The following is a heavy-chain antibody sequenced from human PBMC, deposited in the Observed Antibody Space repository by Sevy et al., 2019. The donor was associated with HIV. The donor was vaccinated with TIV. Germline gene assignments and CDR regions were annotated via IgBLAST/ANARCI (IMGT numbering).Heavy chain of an antibody. CDR1: GFTFSSYG. V-gene: IGHV3-30*02. D-gene: IGHD2-2*02. CDR2: IRYDGSNK. J-gene: IGHJ4*02. CDR3: ANSLCSTSCYKGRYLSDFDY. Sequence: GGSLRLSCAASGFTFSSYGMHWVRQAPGKGLEWVAFIRYDGSNKYYADSVKGRFTISRDNSKNTLYLQMNSLRAEDTAVYYCANSLCSTSCYKGRYLSDFDYWGQGTLVTVSS.